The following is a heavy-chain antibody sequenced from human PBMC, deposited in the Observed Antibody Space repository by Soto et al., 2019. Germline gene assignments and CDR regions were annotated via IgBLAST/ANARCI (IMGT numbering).Heavy chain of an antibody. J-gene: IGHJ6*02. V-gene: IGHV3-64D*06. CDR2: ISNHGGST. CDR1: GFTFSSFA. CDR3: VKSCVSSIRGFSYYYGWDA. D-gene: IGHD3-3*01. Sequence: GGSLRLSCSASGFTFSSFAMHWVRQAPDKGLHYVSAISNHGGSTYYADSVKGRFTMPRDNSKSTLFLQMSSLSPEDTGVYYCVKSCVSSIRGFSYYYGWDAWGHGTTVAVSS.